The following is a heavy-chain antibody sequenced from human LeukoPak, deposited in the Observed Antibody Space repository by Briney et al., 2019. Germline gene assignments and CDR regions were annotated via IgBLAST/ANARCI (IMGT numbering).Heavy chain of an antibody. CDR2: INGSGGST. J-gene: IGHJ4*02. V-gene: IGHV3-23*01. Sequence: SGGSLGLSCAASGFTFSSYAMSWVRQAPGKGLEWVSAINGSGGSTYYADSVKGRFTISRDNSKNTLYLQMNSLRAEDTAVYYCAKDEFSGSYYNYWGQGTLVTVSS. D-gene: IGHD1-26*01. CDR3: AKDEFSGSYYNY. CDR1: GFTFSSYA.